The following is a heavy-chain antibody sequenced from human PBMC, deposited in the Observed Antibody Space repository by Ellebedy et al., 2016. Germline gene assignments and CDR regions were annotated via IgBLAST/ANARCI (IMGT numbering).Heavy chain of an antibody. CDR3: VRELANCAGDCLYL. Sequence: GGSLRLSCAASGFTVSNTYMGWVRQAPGKGLDWVSVIYVGGSTYYADSVKSRFTVSRDTSKNTLYLQMNSLRAEDTAVYYCVRELANCAGDCLYLWGQGTLVTVSS. CDR1: GFTVSNTY. V-gene: IGHV3-53*01. CDR2: IYVGGST. J-gene: IGHJ4*02. D-gene: IGHD2-21*02.